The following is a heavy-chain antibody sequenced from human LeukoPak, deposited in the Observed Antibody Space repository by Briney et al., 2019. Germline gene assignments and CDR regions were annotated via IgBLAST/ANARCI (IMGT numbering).Heavy chain of an antibody. Sequence: PGRSLRLSCAASGFTFSSYGMHWVRQAPGKGLEWVAVISYDGSNKYYADSVKGRFTISRDNSKNTLYLQMNSLRAEDTAVYYCARGSLHSAYGFDYWGQGTLVTVSS. V-gene: IGHV3-30*03. D-gene: IGHD5-12*01. CDR3: ARGSLHSAYGFDY. CDR1: GFTFSSYG. CDR2: ISYDGSNK. J-gene: IGHJ4*02.